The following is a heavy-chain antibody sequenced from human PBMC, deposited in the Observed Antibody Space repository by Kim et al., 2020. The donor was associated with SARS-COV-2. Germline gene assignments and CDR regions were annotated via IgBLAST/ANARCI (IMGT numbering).Heavy chain of an antibody. CDR1: GYTFTSYY. V-gene: IGHV1-46*01. CDR2: INPSGGST. Sequence: ASVKVSCKASGYTFTSYYMHWVRQAPGQGLEWMGIINPSGGSTSYAQKFQGRVTMTRDTSTSTVYMELSSLRSEDTAVYYCARTTPGRERWLQRNPNSPRNAFDIWGQGTMVTVSS. D-gene: IGHD5-12*01. CDR3: ARTTPGRERWLQRNPNSPRNAFDI. J-gene: IGHJ3*02.